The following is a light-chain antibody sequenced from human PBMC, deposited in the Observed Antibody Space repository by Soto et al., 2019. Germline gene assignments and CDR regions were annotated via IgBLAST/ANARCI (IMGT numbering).Light chain of an antibody. CDR1: QSVSRSY. CDR3: QQYDTLPYS. Sequence: EVVLTQSPGTLSLSPGERATLSCRASQSVSRSYLAWYQQKPGQAPRLLIYSTSRGATGIPDRFSGGGSGTDFTLTISRLEPEDFAVYYCQQYDTLPYSFGQGTKLEIK. J-gene: IGKJ2*03. V-gene: IGKV3-20*01. CDR2: STS.